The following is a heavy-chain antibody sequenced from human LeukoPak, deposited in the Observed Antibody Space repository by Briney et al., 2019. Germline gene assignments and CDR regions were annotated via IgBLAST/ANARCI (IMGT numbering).Heavy chain of an antibody. V-gene: IGHV3-53*01. CDR3: VTTYYMYV. CDR1: GFTVSSNY. J-gene: IGHJ6*03. D-gene: IGHD1-1*01. Sequence: PGGSLRLSCAASGFTVSSNYMSWVRHVPGEGLEWVSVIYSGGSTYYADSEKGRFTNPRDSSKNTLYLQMNSLRAEDTAVYYCVTTYYMYVWGKGTTVTVS. CDR2: IYSGGST.